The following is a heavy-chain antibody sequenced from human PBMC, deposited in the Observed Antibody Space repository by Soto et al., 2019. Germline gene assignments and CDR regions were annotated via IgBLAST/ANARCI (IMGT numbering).Heavy chain of an antibody. CDR3: AKRTSSNWYFDL. V-gene: IGHV3-23*01. Sequence: GGSLRLSCAASGFTFSSYAMSWVREAPGKGLEWVSSVSSSGGSTYYADSVKGRFTISRDNSKNTLYLQVNSLRAEDTAVYYCAKRTSSNWYFDLWGRGTLVTVYS. CDR2: VSSSGGST. J-gene: IGHJ2*01. D-gene: IGHD3-3*02. CDR1: GFTFSSYA.